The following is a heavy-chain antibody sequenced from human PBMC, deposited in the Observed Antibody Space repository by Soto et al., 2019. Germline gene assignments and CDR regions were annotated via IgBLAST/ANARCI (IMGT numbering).Heavy chain of an antibody. D-gene: IGHD3-22*01. CDR1: GDSVSGGDSY. CDR3: VRGGNPYHYATSGPGTFDK. J-gene: IGHJ4*02. Sequence: QVQLQESGPGLVKPSQTLSLTCTVSGDSVSGGDSYWSWIRQPPGKALEWIGYTSFSGYTSYTPPFKSRVTISVDMSTSPCSVGLTSLTAADTAIYYCVRGGNPYHYATSGPGTFDKWGQGTLVSVSS. CDR2: TSFSGYT. V-gene: IGHV4-30-4*01.